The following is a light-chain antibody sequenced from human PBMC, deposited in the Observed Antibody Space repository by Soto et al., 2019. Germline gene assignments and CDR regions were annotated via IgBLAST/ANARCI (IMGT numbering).Light chain of an antibody. J-gene: IGKJ4*01. CDR3: QQYYSYPVT. CDR1: QGISSY. V-gene: IGKV1-8*01. CDR2: AAS. Sequence: AIRMTQSPSSFSASTGDRVTITCRASQGISSYLAWYQQKPGKAPKLLIYAASTLQSGVPSRFSGSGSGTDFTLTISCLQSDDFATYYCQQYYSYPVTFGGGTKVEIK.